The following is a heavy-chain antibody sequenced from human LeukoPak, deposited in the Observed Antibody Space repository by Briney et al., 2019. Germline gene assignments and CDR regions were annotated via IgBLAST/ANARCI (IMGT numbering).Heavy chain of an antibody. CDR2: IYSGGST. CDR3: ARIGAARPDYYYYMDV. D-gene: IGHD6-6*01. V-gene: IGHV3-53*01. Sequence: PGGSLRLSCAASGFIVSSNYMSWVRQAPGKGLEWVSVIYSGGSTYYADSVKGRFTISRDNSKNTLYLQMNSLRAEDTAVYYCARIGAARPDYYYYMDVWGKGTTVTVSS. CDR1: GFIVSSNY. J-gene: IGHJ6*03.